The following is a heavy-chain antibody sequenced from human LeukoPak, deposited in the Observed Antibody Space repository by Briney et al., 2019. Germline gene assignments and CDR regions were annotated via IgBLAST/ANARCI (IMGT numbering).Heavy chain of an antibody. CDR2: ISSSSSYT. D-gene: IGHD1-1*01. CDR1: GFTFSDYY. V-gene: IGHV3-11*06. J-gene: IGHJ4*02. CDR3: ARGTGTTAYFDY. Sequence: GGSLRLSCAASGFTFSDYYMSWIRQAPGKGLEWVSYISSSSSYTKYGDSVKGRFTISRDNAKNSLYLQVDSLRAEDTAVYYCARGTGTTAYFDYWGQGTLVTVSS.